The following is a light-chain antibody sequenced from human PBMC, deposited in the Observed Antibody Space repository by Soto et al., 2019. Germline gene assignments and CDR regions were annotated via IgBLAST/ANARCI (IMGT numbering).Light chain of an antibody. CDR1: QSVSSSY. CDR2: GAS. CDR3: QQYGSSPMHT. Sequence: EIVLTQSPGTLSLSPGERATLSCRASQSVSSSYLAWYQLKPGQAPRLLIYGASSRATGIPDRFSGSGSGTDFTLTISRLEPEDFAVYYCQQYGSSPMHTFGQGTKLEIK. J-gene: IGKJ2*01. V-gene: IGKV3-20*01.